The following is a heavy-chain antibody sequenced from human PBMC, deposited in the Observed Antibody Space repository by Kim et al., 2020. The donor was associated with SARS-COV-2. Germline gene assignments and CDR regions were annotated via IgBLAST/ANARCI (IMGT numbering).Heavy chain of an antibody. D-gene: IGHD3-9*01. J-gene: IGHJ3*02. CDR3: AREDILTESVVDI. Sequence: NEAESVKGRFTITRDNAKNTVYLEKNSLRAEDTAVYYCAREDILTESVVDIWGQGTMVTVSS. V-gene: IGHV3-74*01.